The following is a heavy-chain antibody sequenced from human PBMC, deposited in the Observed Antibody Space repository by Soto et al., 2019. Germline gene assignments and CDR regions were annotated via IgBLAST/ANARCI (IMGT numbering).Heavy chain of an antibody. Sequence: ASVKVSCKASGYTFTSYAMHWLRQAPGQRLEWMGWINAGNGNTKYSQKFQGRVTITRDTSASTAYMELSSLRSEDTAVYYCARDQDGGYCSSTSCYLRTYYFDYWGQGTLVTVSS. D-gene: IGHD2-2*01. V-gene: IGHV1-3*01. CDR3: ARDQDGGYCSSTSCYLRTYYFDY. CDR2: INAGNGNT. J-gene: IGHJ4*02. CDR1: GYTFTSYA.